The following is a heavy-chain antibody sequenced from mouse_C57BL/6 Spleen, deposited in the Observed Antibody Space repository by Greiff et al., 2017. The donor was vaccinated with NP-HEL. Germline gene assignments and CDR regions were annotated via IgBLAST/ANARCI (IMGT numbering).Heavy chain of an antibody. V-gene: IGHV1-75*01. Sequence: VQLQESGPELVKPGASVKISCKASGYTFTDYYINWVKQRPGQGLEWIGWIFPGSGSTYYNEKFKGKATLTVDKSSSTAYMLLSSLTSEDSAVYFCARAYDYDKAWFAYWGQGTLVTVSA. CDR2: IFPGSGST. D-gene: IGHD2-4*01. CDR3: ARAYDYDKAWFAY. J-gene: IGHJ3*01. CDR1: GYTFTDYY.